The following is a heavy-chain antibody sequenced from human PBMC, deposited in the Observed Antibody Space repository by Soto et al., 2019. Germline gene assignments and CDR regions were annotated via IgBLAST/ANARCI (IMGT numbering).Heavy chain of an antibody. CDR2: INVYNGNT. Sequence: QVQLVQSGGEVKKPGASVKVSCKASGYTFTNYGISWVRQAPGQGLEWMGWINVYNGNTKYAQKVQCRVTMTTDTSTSTAYMELRSLRSDDTAVYYCARGVGSGSYYNQYNWFDPWGQGTLVTVS. V-gene: IGHV1-18*01. D-gene: IGHD3-10*01. CDR1: GYTFTNYG. J-gene: IGHJ5*02. CDR3: ARGVGSGSYYNQYNWFDP.